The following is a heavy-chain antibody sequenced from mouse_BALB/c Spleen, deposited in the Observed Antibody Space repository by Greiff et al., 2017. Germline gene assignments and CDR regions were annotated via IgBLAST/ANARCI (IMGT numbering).Heavy chain of an antibody. J-gene: IGHJ2*01. Sequence: QVHVKQSGPGLVAPSQSLSITCTVSGFSLTSYGVHWVRQPPGKGLEWLGVIWAGGSTNYNSALMSRLSISKDNSKSQVFLKMNSLQTDDTAMYYCARGVLRSYFDYWGQGTTLTVSS. D-gene: IGHD1-1*01. CDR1: GFSLTSYG. CDR3: ARGVLRSYFDY. CDR2: IWAGGST. V-gene: IGHV2-9*02.